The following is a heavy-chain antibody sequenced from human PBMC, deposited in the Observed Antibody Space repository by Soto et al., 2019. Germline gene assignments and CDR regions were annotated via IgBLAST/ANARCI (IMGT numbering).Heavy chain of an antibody. CDR1: GGSISSGGYY. Sequence: QVQLQESGPGLVKPSQTLSLTCTVSGGSISSGGYYWCWIRQHPGKGLEWIGYIYYSGSTYYNPSLKSRVTRSVDTSKNQFSLKLSSVTAADTAVYYCATYPITMVRGVKRGFDYWGQGTLVTVSS. V-gene: IGHV4-31*03. J-gene: IGHJ4*02. D-gene: IGHD3-10*01. CDR3: ATYPITMVRGVKRGFDY. CDR2: IYYSGST.